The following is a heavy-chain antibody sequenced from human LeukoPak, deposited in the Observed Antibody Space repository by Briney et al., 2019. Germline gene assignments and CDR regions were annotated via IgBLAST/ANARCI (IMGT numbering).Heavy chain of an antibody. D-gene: IGHD6-19*01. CDR1: GHTFTRYG. J-gene: IGHJ6*03. CDR2: ISAHNGDT. Sequence: ASVKVSCKVSGHTFTRYGISWVRQAPGQGREGMGWISAHNGDTSYEEKLQGRVTMTTDTSTSTAYMELRSLRSDDTAVYYCARDEGTVATYYYYYMDAWGKGTTVTVSS. CDR3: ARDEGTVATYYYYYMDA. V-gene: IGHV1-18*01.